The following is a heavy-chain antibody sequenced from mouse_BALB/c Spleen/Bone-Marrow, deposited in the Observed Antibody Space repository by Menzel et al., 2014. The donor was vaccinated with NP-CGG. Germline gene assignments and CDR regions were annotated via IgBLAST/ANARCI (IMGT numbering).Heavy chain of an antibody. Sequence: EVQRVESGGGLVQPGGSLKLSCVASGFTFSSYGMSWVRQTPDKRLELVATINNNGGSTYYPDSVKGQFTISRDNAKNTLYLQMSSLKSEDTAMYYCARVYGWYFDVWGAGTTVTGSS. D-gene: IGHD1-1*01. CDR3: ARVYGWYFDV. CDR2: INNNGGST. CDR1: GFTFSSYG. V-gene: IGHV5-6-3*01. J-gene: IGHJ1*01.